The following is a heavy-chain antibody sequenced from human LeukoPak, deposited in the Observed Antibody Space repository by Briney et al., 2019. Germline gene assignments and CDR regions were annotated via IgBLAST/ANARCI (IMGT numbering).Heavy chain of an antibody. CDR3: ARQSLVNYYYYCMDV. V-gene: IGHV1-2*06. J-gene: IGHJ6*03. CDR2: INPNSGGT. Sequence: ASVKVSCKASGYTFTGYYMHWVRQAPGQGLEWMGRINPNSGGTNYAQKFQGRVTMTRDTSISTTYMELSRLRSDDTAVYYCARQSLVNYYYYCMDVWGKGTTVTVSS. D-gene: IGHD2-2*01. CDR1: GYTFTGYY.